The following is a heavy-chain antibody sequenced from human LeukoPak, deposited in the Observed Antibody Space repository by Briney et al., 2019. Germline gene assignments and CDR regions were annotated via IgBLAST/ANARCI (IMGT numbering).Heavy chain of an antibody. J-gene: IGHJ4*02. D-gene: IGHD3-3*01. Sequence: ASVKVSCKASGYTFTSYDINWVRQATGQGLEWMGWISAYNGNTNYAQKLQGRVTMTTDTSTSTAYMELRSLRSDDTAVYYCAREAYYDFWSGYLRGPGEEDYFDYWGQGTLVTVSS. V-gene: IGHV1-18*01. CDR2: ISAYNGNT. CDR1: GYTFTSYD. CDR3: AREAYYDFWSGYLRGPGEEDYFDY.